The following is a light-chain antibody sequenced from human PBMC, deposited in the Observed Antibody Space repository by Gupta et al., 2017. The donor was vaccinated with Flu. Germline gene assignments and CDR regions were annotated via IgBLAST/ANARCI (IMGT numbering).Light chain of an antibody. CDR3: AAWDDSLNGSWV. CDR1: SSNIGSNP. J-gene: IGLJ3*02. V-gene: IGLV1-44*01. CDR2: SNN. Sequence: QSVLTQPPSASGTPGQSVTISCSGSSSNIGSNPVNWYQQLPGTAPKLLIYSNNQRPSGVPDRFSGSKSGTSASLAISGLQSEDEADYYCAAWDDSLNGSWVFGGGTKLTVL.